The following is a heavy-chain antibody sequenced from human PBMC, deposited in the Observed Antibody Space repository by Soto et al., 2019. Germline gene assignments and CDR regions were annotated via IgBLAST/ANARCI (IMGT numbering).Heavy chain of an antibody. Sequence: AGGSLRLSCAASGFTFTRYSMNWVRQAPGKGLEWVSVIYSGGSTYYADSVKGRFTISRDNSKNTLYLQMNSLRAEDTAVYYCVRGYRWGGDAFDIWGQGTMVTVSS. CDR2: IYSGGST. D-gene: IGHD1-26*01. CDR1: GFTFTRYS. CDR3: VRGYRWGGDAFDI. V-gene: IGHV3-53*01. J-gene: IGHJ3*02.